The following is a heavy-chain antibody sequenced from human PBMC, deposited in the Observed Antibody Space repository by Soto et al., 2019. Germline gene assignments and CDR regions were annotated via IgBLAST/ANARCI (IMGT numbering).Heavy chain of an antibody. CDR2: ISYDGSNK. J-gene: IGHJ4*02. D-gene: IGHD6-19*01. V-gene: IGHV3-30*18. CDR1: GFTFSSYG. CDR3: AKVRGWYYVDY. Sequence: QVQLVESGGGVVQPGRSLRLSCAASGFTFSSYGMHWVRQAPGKGLEWVAVISYDGSNKYYADSVKGRFTISRDNSKNTLYLQMNSLRAEDTAVYYCAKVRGWYYVDYWGQGTLVTVSS.